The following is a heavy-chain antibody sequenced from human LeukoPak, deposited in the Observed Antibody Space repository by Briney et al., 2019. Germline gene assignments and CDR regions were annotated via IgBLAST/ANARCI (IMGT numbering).Heavy chain of an antibody. CDR1: GFAFSSCA. CDR2: ISSSGTTK. J-gene: IGHJ5*02. CDR3: AVEGYCSDGGCYTNWFDT. V-gene: IGHV3-48*02. Sequence: GGSLRLSCAASGFAFSSCAMSWVRQPPGMGLEWVSYISSSGTTKYYAESVRGRFTISRDNAKNSLYLQLNSLRDEDTAVYYCAVEGYCSDGGCYTNWFDTWGQGAPVTVSS. D-gene: IGHD2-15*01.